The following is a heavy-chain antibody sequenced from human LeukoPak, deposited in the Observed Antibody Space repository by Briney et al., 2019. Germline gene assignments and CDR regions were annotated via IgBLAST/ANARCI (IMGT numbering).Heavy chain of an antibody. V-gene: IGHV4-30-4*01. Sequence: SETLSLTCTVSGGSISSGDYYWSWIRQPPGKGLEWIGYIYYSGSTYYNPSLKSRLTISIDTSKNQFSLKLSSVTAADTAVYYCARHSANWNNWHFYLWGRGTLVTVSS. CDR3: ARHSANWNNWHFYL. CDR2: IYYSGST. D-gene: IGHD1-20*01. J-gene: IGHJ2*01. CDR1: GGSISSGDYY.